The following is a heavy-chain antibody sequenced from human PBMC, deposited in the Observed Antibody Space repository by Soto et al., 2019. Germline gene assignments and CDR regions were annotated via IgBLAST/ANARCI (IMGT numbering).Heavy chain of an antibody. D-gene: IGHD3-22*01. CDR1: GYTFTSYG. CDR2: ISAYNGNT. CDR3: ARDFKTYYYDSSGYQTNDAFDI. Sequence: GPVKVSCKASGYTFTSYGISWVRQAPGQGLEWMGWISAYNGNTNYAQKLQGRVTMTTDTSTSTAYMELRSLRSDDTAVYYCARDFKTYYYDSSGYQTNDAFDIWGQGTMVTVSS. J-gene: IGHJ3*02. V-gene: IGHV1-18*01.